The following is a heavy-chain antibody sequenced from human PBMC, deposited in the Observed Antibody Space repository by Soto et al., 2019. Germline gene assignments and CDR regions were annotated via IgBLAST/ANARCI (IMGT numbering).Heavy chain of an antibody. Sequence: GKGLEWGAVISNDGSNEYYADSVKGRFTISRDNSKNTVYLQMNSLRAEDTAVYFCACGSFFFQAEDGIRYLCTVSAFLLNRSSDL. J-gene: IGHJ2*01. V-gene: IGHV3-30*03. D-gene: IGHD3-9*01. CDR3: ACGSFFFQAEDGIRYLCTVSAFLLNRSSDL. CDR2: ISNDGSNE.